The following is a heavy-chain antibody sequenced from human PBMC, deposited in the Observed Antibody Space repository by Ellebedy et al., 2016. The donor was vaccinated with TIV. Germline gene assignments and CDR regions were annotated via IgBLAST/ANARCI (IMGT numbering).Heavy chain of an antibody. CDR2: ISGGADNT. CDR1: GFTFGSFA. CDR3: AKGSSSGFNYDRVGFEY. Sequence: GGSLRLSCAASGFTFGSFAMHWVRQAPGKGLEWLPVISGGADNTYHADSVKGRFTITRDNSKNTLYLQMNRLRAEDTAVYYCAKGSSSGFNYDRVGFEYWGQGTLVTVSS. D-gene: IGHD3-22*01. V-gene: IGHV3-23*01. J-gene: IGHJ4*02.